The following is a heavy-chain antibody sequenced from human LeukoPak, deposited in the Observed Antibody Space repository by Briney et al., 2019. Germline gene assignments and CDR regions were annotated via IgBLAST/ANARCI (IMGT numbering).Heavy chain of an antibody. J-gene: IGHJ4*02. Sequence: GGSLRLSCAASGFTFSSYWMSWVRQAPGKGLEWVANIKRDGSEKYYVDSVKGRFTISRDNAKNSLYLQMNSLRAEDTAVYYCARDSPYDILTGFQFGFDYWGQGTLVTVSS. CDR3: ARDSPYDILTGFQFGFDY. V-gene: IGHV3-7*01. D-gene: IGHD3-9*01. CDR1: GFTFSSYW. CDR2: IKRDGSEK.